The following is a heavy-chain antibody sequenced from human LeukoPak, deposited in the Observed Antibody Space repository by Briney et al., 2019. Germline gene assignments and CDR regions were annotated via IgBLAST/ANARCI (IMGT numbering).Heavy chain of an antibody. V-gene: IGHV4-34*01. D-gene: IGHD3-10*01. CDR1: GVSFSGYY. CDR3: ARGRRITMVRGVTKGNWFDP. J-gene: IGHJ5*02. CDR2: INHSGST. Sequence: SETLSLTCAVYGVSFSGYYWSWIRQPPGKGLEWIGEINHSGSTNYNPSLKSRVTISVDTSKNQFSLKLSSVTAADTAVYYCARGRRITMVRGVTKGNWFDPWGQGTLVTVSS.